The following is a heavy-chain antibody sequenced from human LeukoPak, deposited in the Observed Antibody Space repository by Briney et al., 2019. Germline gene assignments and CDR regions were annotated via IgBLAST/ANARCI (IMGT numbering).Heavy chain of an antibody. CDR2: IYTSGST. CDR3: ARERQPTYYDFWSGYHDAFDI. V-gene: IGHV4-4*07. D-gene: IGHD3-3*01. Sequence: SETLSLTCTVSGGSISSYYWSWIRQPAGKGLEWIGRIYTSGSTNYNPSLKSRVTISVDTSKNQFSLKLSSATAADTAVYYCARERQPTYYDFWSGYHDAFDIWGQGTMVTVSS. J-gene: IGHJ3*02. CDR1: GGSISSYY.